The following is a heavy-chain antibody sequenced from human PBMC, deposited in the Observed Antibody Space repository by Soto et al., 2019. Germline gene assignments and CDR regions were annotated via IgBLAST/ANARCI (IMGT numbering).Heavy chain of an antibody. V-gene: IGHV3-74*01. Sequence: GGSLRLSCAASGFTFRMYWMHWVRQVPGKGPEWVSRINDDGISTKYEYSVKGRFTISRDNAKNTLYLQMNALRVEDTGVYYCTSGSRPTSTXTGALWGQGTLXTXS. J-gene: IGHJ4*02. CDR2: INDDGIST. CDR3: TSGSRPTSTXTGAL. D-gene: IGHD1-1*01. CDR1: GFTFRMYW.